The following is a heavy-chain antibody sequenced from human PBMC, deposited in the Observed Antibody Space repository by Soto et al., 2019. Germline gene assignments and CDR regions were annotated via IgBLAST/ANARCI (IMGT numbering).Heavy chain of an antibody. J-gene: IGHJ5*02. CDR1: GAYINSGGYY. V-gene: IGHV4-31*03. CDR3: ARAGETLEAFSFYS. Sequence: PSETLSLTCTVSGAYINSGGYYWTGIRQHPGKGLEWLGYIHRSGRTYTNPSLGSRVTISVDTSQNHFSVRLTSVTAADTAVYFCARAGETLEAFSFYSWGPGTLVTVSS. CDR2: IHRSGRT. D-gene: IGHD3-3*01.